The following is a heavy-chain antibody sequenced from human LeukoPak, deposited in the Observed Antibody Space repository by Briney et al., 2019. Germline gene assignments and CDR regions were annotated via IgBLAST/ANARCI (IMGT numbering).Heavy chain of an antibody. CDR2: ISGSGDST. Sequence: GGSLRLSCAASGFTFSSYGMHWVRQAPGKGLEWVSDISGSGDSTNYADSVKGRFTFSRDNSKNTLFLQMNSLGAEDTAVYYCAKVRNYYDSSGYYYPYYFDYWGQGTLVTVSS. J-gene: IGHJ4*02. D-gene: IGHD3-22*01. CDR1: GFTFSSYG. V-gene: IGHV3-23*01. CDR3: AKVRNYYDSSGYYYPYYFDY.